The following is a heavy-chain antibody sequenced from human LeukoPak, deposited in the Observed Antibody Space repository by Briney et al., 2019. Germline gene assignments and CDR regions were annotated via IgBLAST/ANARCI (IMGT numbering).Heavy chain of an antibody. V-gene: IGHV3-30*18. CDR2: ISYDGNNK. J-gene: IGHJ4*02. Sequence: PGRSLRLSCAASGFTFSSYGTHWVRQAPGKGLEWVAAISYDGNNKYYSDSVKGRITISRDNSKNTLYLQMNSLGAEDTAVYYCAKSPTFGGVIVSVGAHWGQGTLVTVSS. CDR3: AKSPTFGGVIVSVGAH. D-gene: IGHD3-16*02. CDR1: GFTFSSYG.